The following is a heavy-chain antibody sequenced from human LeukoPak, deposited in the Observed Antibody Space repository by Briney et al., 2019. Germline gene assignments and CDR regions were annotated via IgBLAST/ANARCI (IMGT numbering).Heavy chain of an antibody. CDR1: RFTFNSHA. Sequence: GGSLRLSCVASRFTFNSHAMSWVRQAPGKGLEWVSAISGSGGSTYYADSVKGRFTISRDNSKNTLYLQMNSLRAEDTAVYYGVKNWLFDYWGQGTLVTVSS. V-gene: IGHV3-23*01. J-gene: IGHJ4*02. CDR2: ISGSGGST. D-gene: IGHD3-22*01. CDR3: VKNWLFDY.